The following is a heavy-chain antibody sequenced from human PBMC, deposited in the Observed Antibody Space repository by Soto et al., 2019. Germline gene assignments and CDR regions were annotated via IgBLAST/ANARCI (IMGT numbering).Heavy chain of an antibody. J-gene: IGHJ3*02. D-gene: IGHD3-22*01. V-gene: IGHV3-30-3*01. Sequence: GGSLRLSCAASGFTFSSYAMHWVRQAPGKGLEWVAVISYDGSNKYYADSVKGRFTISRDNSKNTLYLQMNSLRAEDTAVYYCASPSSQYYYDSSGGVDIWGQGTMVTVSS. CDR1: GFTFSSYA. CDR2: ISYDGSNK. CDR3: ASPSSQYYYDSSGGVDI.